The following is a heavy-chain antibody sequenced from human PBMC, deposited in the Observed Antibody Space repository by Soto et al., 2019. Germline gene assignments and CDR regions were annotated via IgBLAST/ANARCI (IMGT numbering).Heavy chain of an antibody. CDR1: GFTFSSYG. J-gene: IGHJ6*02. Sequence: GGSLRLSCAASGFTFSSYGMHWVRQAPGKGLEWVAVISYDGSNKYYADSVKGRFTISRDNSKNTLYLQMNSLRAEDTAVYYCAKDTGGIFGVVLIYYYGMDVWGQGTTVTVSS. V-gene: IGHV3-30*18. CDR3: AKDTGGIFGVVLIYYYGMDV. D-gene: IGHD3-3*01. CDR2: ISYDGSNK.